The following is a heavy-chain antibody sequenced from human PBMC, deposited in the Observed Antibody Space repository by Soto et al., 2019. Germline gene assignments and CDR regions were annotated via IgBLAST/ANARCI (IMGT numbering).Heavy chain of an antibody. J-gene: IGHJ4*02. CDR3: AKGIVVVPAPSRSGWNSDY. D-gene: IGHD2-2*01. Sequence: GGSLRLSCAASGFTFSSYAMSWVRQAPGKGLEWVSAISGSGGSTYYADSVKGRFTISRDNSKNTLYLQMNSLRAEDTAVYYCAKGIVVVPAPSRSGWNSDYWGQGTLVTVSS. CDR2: ISGSGGST. V-gene: IGHV3-23*01. CDR1: GFTFSSYA.